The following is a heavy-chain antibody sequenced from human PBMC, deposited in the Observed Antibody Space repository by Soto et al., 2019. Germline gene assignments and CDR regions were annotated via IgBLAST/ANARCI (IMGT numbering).Heavy chain of an antibody. J-gene: IGHJ5*02. V-gene: IGHV1-18*01. D-gene: IGHD6-6*01. CDR1: GYTFNSYG. CDR2: LNTYNGNT. Sequence: QVQLVQSGGEVKKPGASVRVSCKASGYTFNSYGISWVRQAPGQGLEWMGWLNTYNGNTNYAQKFQGRVSMTTHTSTSTAYLELRSLGSDHTAVYYCARGVLYSTSGDRRFDPWGQGTLVTVSS. CDR3: ARGVLYSTSGDRRFDP.